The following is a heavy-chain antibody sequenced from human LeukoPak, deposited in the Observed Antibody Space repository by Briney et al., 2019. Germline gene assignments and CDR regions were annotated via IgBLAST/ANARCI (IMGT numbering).Heavy chain of an antibody. D-gene: IGHD3-10*01. V-gene: IGHV1-2*02. CDR3: ARGGSGSYYSAAYYYGMDV. CDR1: GYAFTGYY. CDR2: INPNSGGT. J-gene: IGHJ6*02. Sequence: ASVKVSCKASGYAFTGYYMHWVRQAPGQGLEWMGWINPNSGGTNYVQKFQGRVTMTRDTSISTAYMELSRLRSDDTAVYYCARGGSGSYYSAAYYYGMDVWGQGTTVTVSS.